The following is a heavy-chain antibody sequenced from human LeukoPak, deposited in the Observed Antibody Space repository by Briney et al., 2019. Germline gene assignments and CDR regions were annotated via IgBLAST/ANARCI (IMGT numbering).Heavy chain of an antibody. V-gene: IGHV4-34*01. CDR3: ARGPFYYGSGSYYTY. J-gene: IGHJ4*02. CDR2: INHSGST. Sequence: SEALSLTCAVCGGSFSGYYWSWIRQPPGKGLEWIGEINHSGSTSYNPSLTSRVPISVDTSKHQFSLKLSSVTAADTAVYYCARGPFYYGSGSYYTYWGQGTLVTVSS. D-gene: IGHD3-10*01. CDR1: GGSFSGYY.